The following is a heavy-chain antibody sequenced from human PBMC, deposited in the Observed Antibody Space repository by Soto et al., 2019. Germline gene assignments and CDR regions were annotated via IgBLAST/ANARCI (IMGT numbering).Heavy chain of an antibody. D-gene: IGHD6-6*01. V-gene: IGHV3-53*01. Sequence: PXGSLRLSCAASGFTVSSNYMSWVRQAPGKGPEWVSVIYSGGSTYYAGSVKGRFTISRDNSRNTVSLQMNSLRAEDTAVYYCAKASSRVSPDYWGQGTLVTVSS. J-gene: IGHJ4*02. CDR2: IYSGGST. CDR1: GFTVSSNY. CDR3: AKASSRVSPDY.